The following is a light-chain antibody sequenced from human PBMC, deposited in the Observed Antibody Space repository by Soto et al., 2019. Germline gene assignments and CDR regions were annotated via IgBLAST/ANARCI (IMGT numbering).Light chain of an antibody. Sequence: QSALTQPASVSGAPGESITISCTGTSNDVGGYNYVSWYQQHPGKAPKLMIYEVHNRPSGVSNRFFASKSGNTASLTISGLQAEDEADYYCSSFTGSSTVVFGGGTKLTVL. CDR3: SSFTGSSTVV. V-gene: IGLV2-14*01. CDR1: SNDVGGYNY. J-gene: IGLJ2*01. CDR2: EVH.